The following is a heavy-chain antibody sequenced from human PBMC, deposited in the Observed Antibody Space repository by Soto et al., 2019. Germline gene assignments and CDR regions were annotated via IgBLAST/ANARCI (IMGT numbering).Heavy chain of an antibody. CDR2: MNPNSGST. CDR3: ARELRGFGP. J-gene: IGHJ5*02. V-gene: IGHV1-8*01. Sequence: QVQLVQSGAEVKKPGASVKVSCKASGYSFISYDIDWVRQATGQGLEWMGWMNPNSGSTGYAQKFQGRVTMTRNTSITTAYMELSSLRSEDTAVYYCARELRGFGPWGQGTLVTVSS. D-gene: IGHD1-7*01. CDR1: GYSFISYD.